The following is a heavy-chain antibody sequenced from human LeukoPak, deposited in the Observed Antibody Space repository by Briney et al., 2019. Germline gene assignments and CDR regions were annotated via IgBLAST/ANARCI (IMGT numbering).Heavy chain of an antibody. Sequence: GGSLRLSCAASGFTFDDYAMHWVRQAPGKGLEWVSGISWNSGSIGHADSVKGRFTISRDNAKNSLYLQMNSLRAEDTALYYCAKAKPNSSGWYRYYFDYWGQGTLVTVSS. CDR2: ISWNSGSI. V-gene: IGHV3-9*01. J-gene: IGHJ4*02. CDR3: AKAKPNSSGWYRYYFDY. D-gene: IGHD6-19*01. CDR1: GFTFDDYA.